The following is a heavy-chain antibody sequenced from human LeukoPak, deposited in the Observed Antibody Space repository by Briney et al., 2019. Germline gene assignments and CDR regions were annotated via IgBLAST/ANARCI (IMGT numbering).Heavy chain of an antibody. CDR3: ARSVHIGYHDY. CDR1: GFTFSSYG. V-gene: IGHV3-23*01. Sequence: PAGTLRLSCAASGFTFSSYGMSWVRQAPGKGLEWVSTISGSAGTTYYADSVKGRFTISRDNSKNTVYLQMNSLRAEDTTVYYCARSVHIGYHDYWGQGTLVTVSS. J-gene: IGHJ4*02. D-gene: IGHD2-21*01. CDR2: ISGSAGTT.